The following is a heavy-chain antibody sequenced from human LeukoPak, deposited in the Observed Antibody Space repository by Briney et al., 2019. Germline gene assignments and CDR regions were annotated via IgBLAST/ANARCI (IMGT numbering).Heavy chain of an antibody. Sequence: GGSLRLSCGASGLTVSSYGMSWVRQAPGKGLEWVSTIIGSAVNTYYADSVKGRFTISRDNSKNTLYLQMNSLRAEDTAVYYCARGRGLIIPLDYWGQGTLVTVSS. CDR2: IIGSAVNT. V-gene: IGHV3-23*01. D-gene: IGHD3-10*01. CDR1: GLTVSSYG. J-gene: IGHJ4*02. CDR3: ARGRGLIIPLDY.